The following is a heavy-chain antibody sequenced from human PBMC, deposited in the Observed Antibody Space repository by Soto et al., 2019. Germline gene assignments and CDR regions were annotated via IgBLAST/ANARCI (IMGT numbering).Heavy chain of an antibody. D-gene: IGHD5-12*01. Sequence: SVKVSCKASGGTFSSYAISWVRQAPGQGLEWMGGIIPIFGTANYAQKFQGRVTITADKSTSTAYMELSSLRSEDTAVYYCARDSQQWLRLPSGAFDIWGQGTMVTVSS. CDR3: ARDSQQWLRLPSGAFDI. J-gene: IGHJ3*02. V-gene: IGHV1-69*06. CDR1: GGTFSSYA. CDR2: IIPIFGTA.